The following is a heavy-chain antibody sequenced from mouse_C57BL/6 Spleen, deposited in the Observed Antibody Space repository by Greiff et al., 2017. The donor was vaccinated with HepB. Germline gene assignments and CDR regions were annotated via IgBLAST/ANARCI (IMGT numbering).Heavy chain of an antibody. Sequence: DVMLVESGGDLVKPGGSLKLSCAASGFTFSSYGMSWVRQTPDKRLEWVATISSGGSYTYYPDSVKGRFTISRDNAKNTLYLQMSSLKSEDTAMYYCARHPPLRAWFAYWGQGTLVTVSA. CDR2: ISSGGSYT. V-gene: IGHV5-6*02. CDR1: GFTFSSYG. CDR3: ARHPPLRAWFAY. D-gene: IGHD1-1*01. J-gene: IGHJ3*01.